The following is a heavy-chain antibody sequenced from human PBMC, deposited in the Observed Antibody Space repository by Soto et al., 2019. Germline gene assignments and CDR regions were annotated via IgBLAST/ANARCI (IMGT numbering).Heavy chain of an antibody. CDR2: ISYDGSNT. J-gene: IGHJ4*02. CDR3: AKGSYSGIYSDFDY. Sequence: PGGSLRLSCAASGLTFSNYDMHWVRQAPGMGLEWVAAISYDGSNTYYTDSVKGRFTISRDNSKNTLFLQLDSLRAGDTAVYYCAKGSYSGIYSDFDYWGQGTLVTV. V-gene: IGHV3-30*18. D-gene: IGHD1-26*01. CDR1: GLTFSNYD.